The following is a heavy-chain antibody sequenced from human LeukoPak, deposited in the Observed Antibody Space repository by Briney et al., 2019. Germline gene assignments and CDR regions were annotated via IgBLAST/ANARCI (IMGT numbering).Heavy chain of an antibody. V-gene: IGHV4-39*07. Sequence: SETLSLTCAVSGGSISSSSYYWGWIRQPPGKGLEWIGSIYYSGSTYYNPSLQSRVTISVDTSKNQFSLKLSSVTAADTAVYYCARRQYYYHSSGYYEYYFDYWGQGTLVTVSS. CDR1: GGSISSSSYY. J-gene: IGHJ4*02. CDR2: IYYSGST. CDR3: ARRQYYYHSSGYYEYYFDY. D-gene: IGHD3-22*01.